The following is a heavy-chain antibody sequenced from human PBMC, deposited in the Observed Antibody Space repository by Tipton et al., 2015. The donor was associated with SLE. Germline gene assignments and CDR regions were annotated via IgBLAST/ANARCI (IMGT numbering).Heavy chain of an antibody. Sequence: SLRLSCVVSGLTFSDAWMSWVRQAPGKGLEWVGRMKSKGSGGTTDYNAPVKGRFTISRDDSKNVLYLQMDSLRTDDTALYYCSWHATTQSYFNSWGQGTPVTVSS. V-gene: IGHV3-15*01. CDR3: SWHATTQSYFNS. CDR2: MKSKGSGGTT. J-gene: IGHJ4*02. D-gene: IGHD1-14*01. CDR1: GLTFSDAW.